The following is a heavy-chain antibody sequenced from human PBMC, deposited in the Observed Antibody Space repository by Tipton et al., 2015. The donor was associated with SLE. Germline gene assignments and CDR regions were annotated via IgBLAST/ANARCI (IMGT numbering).Heavy chain of an antibody. Sequence: TLSLTCTVSGDSINSDGYFWTWIRQPPGKGLEWIGYIYYSGSTYYNPSLPSRLTMSVDTSRNQFSLKLTSVTAADTAVYFCARFDYSNWDDYWGQGTLVTVSS. CDR3: ARFDYSNWDDY. CDR1: GDSINSDGYF. V-gene: IGHV4-31*03. CDR2: IYYSGST. J-gene: IGHJ4*02. D-gene: IGHD4-11*01.